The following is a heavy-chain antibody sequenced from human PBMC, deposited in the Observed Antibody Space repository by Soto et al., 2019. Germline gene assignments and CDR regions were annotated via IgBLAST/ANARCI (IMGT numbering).Heavy chain of an antibody. V-gene: IGHV1-69*06. CDR1: GGTFSSYA. Sequence: SVKVSCKASGGTFSSYAISWVRRAPGQGLEWMGGIIPIFGTANYAQKFQGRVTITADKSTSTAYMELSSLRSEDTAVYYCAYSSGWYRSYYYYGMDVWGQGTTVTVSS. CDR2: IIPIFGTA. J-gene: IGHJ6*02. D-gene: IGHD6-19*01. CDR3: AYSSGWYRSYYYYGMDV.